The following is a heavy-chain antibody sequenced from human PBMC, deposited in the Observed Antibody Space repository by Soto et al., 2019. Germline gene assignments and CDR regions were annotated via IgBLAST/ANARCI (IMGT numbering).Heavy chain of an antibody. CDR3: AREGGSGNYRYYAMDV. CDR2: IIPIFGTA. CDR1: GGTFSSYA. J-gene: IGHJ6*02. V-gene: IGHV1-69*12. D-gene: IGHD3-10*01. Sequence: QVQLVQSGAEVKKPGSSVKVSCKASGGTFSSYAISWVRQAPGQGLEWMGGIIPIFGTANYAQKFQGRVTITADESTSTAYMELSSLRSEDTAVYYFAREGGSGNYRYYAMDVWGQGTTVTVSS.